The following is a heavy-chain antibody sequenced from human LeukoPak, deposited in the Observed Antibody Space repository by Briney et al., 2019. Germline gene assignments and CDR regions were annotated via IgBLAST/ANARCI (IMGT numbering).Heavy chain of an antibody. CDR2: IPYDGSNK. D-gene: IGHD3-22*01. CDR3: AKDWRYYYDSSGYYFNWFDP. J-gene: IGHJ5*02. CDR1: GFTFSSYG. V-gene: IGHV3-30*18. Sequence: GGSLRLSCAASGFTFSSYGMHWVRQAPGKGLEWVAVIPYDGSNKYYADSVKGRFTISRDNSKNTLYLQMNSLRAEDTAVYYCAKDWRYYYDSSGYYFNWFDPWGQGTLVTVSS.